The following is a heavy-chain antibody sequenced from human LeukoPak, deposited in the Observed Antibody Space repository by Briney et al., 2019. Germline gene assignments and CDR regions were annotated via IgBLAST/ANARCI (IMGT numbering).Heavy chain of an antibody. CDR2: ISSSGSTI. CDR1: GFTFGDYY. CDR3: AREVVPAALPSPDAFDI. D-gene: IGHD2-2*01. V-gene: IGHV3-11*01. Sequence: GGSLRLSCAASGFTFGDYYMSWIRQAPGKGLEWVSYISSSGSTIYYADSVKGRFTISRDNAKNSLYLQMNSLRAEDTAVYYCAREVVPAALPSPDAFDIWGQGTMVTVSS. J-gene: IGHJ3*02.